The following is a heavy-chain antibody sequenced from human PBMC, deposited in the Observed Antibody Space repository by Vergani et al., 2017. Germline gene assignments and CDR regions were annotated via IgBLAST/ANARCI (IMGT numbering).Heavy chain of an antibody. CDR2: ISAYNGNT. CDR1: GYTFTSYG. V-gene: IGHV1-18*01. J-gene: IGHJ6*02. Sequence: QVQLVQSGAEVKKPGASVTVSCKASGYTFTSYGISWVRQAPGQGLEWMGWISAYNGNTNYAQKLQGRVTMTTDTSTSTAYMELRSLRSDDTAVYYCARQWLVQVRDYYYYGMDVWGQGTTVTVSS. CDR3: ARQWLVQVRDYYYYGMDV. D-gene: IGHD6-19*01.